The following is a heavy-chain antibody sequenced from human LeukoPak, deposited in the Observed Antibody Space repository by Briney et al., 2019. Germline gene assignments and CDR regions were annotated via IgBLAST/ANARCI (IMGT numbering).Heavy chain of an antibody. V-gene: IGHV5-51*01. Sequence: GESLKISCKSSGYIFTSSWIGWVRQMPGKGLEWMGIIYPGDSDTRYSPSFQGQVTISADKSITTAYLQWSSLKASDTAMYYCARRGSSWQSDYWGQGTLVTVSS. J-gene: IGHJ4*02. CDR2: IYPGDSDT. CDR3: ARRGSSWQSDY. CDR1: GYIFTSSW. D-gene: IGHD3-10*01.